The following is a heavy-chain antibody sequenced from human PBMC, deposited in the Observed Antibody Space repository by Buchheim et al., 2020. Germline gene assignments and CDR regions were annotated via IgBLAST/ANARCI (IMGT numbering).Heavy chain of an antibody. CDR3: AKGGRFLEWLDAFDI. J-gene: IGHJ3*02. D-gene: IGHD3-3*01. CDR2: ISYDGSNK. V-gene: IGHV3-30*18. Sequence: QVQLVESGGGVVQPGRSLRLSCAASGFTFSSYGMHWVRQAPGKGLEWVAVISYDGSNKYYADSVKGRFTISRDNSKNTLYLQMNSLRAEDTAVYYCAKGGRFLEWLDAFDIWGQGT. CDR1: GFTFSSYG.